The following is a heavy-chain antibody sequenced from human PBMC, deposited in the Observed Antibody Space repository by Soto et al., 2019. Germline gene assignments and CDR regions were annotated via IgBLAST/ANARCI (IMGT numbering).Heavy chain of an antibody. CDR3: PRGLGSSGSYSPSDAFDS. D-gene: IGHD6-19*01. CDR2: IKQDGSEK. V-gene: IGHV3-7*03. CDR1: GFTFSSYW. Sequence: PGGSLRLSCAASGFTFSSYWMSWVRQAPGKGLEWVANIKQDGSEKYYVDSVKGRFTISRDNAKNSLYLQMNSLRAEDTAVYYCPRGLGSSGSYSPSDAFDSSGQGTLVTAS. J-gene: IGHJ3*02.